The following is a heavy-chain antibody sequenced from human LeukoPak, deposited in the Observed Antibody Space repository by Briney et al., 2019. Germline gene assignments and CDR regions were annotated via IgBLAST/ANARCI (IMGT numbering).Heavy chain of an antibody. V-gene: IGHV3-73*01. Sequence: GGSLRLSCAASGFTFSGSAMHWVRQASGKGLEWVGRLRSKANSYATAYAASVKGRFTISRDDSKNTAYLQMNSLNTEDTAVYYCTRKGIAAAGTFLMTYYYGMDVWGQGTTVTVSS. J-gene: IGHJ6*02. CDR1: GFTFSGSA. CDR3: TRKGIAAAGTFLMTYYYGMDV. CDR2: LRSKANSYAT. D-gene: IGHD6-13*01.